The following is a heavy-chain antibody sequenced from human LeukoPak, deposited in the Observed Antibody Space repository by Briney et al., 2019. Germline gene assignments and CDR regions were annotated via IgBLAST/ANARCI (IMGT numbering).Heavy chain of an antibody. V-gene: IGHV4-59*01. CDR3: ARGSQGLQIPPHFDY. CDR1: GGSISSYY. D-gene: IGHD5-24*01. CDR2: IYYSGST. J-gene: IGHJ4*02. Sequence: SETLSLTCTVSGGSISSYYWSWIRQPPGKGLEWIGYIYYSGSTNYNPSLKSRVTISVDTSKNQFSLKLSSVTAADTAVYYCARGSQGLQIPPHFDYWGQGTLVTVSS.